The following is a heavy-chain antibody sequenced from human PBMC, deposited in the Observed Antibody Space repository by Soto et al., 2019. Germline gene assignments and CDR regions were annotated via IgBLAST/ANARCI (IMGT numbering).Heavy chain of an antibody. CDR3: ARAEDGYNYGHY. Sequence: QVQLQQWGAGLLKPSETLSLTCAVYGGSFTGHYWSWIRQSPGKGLEWIGEINHSGTTNYNPSLKSRVTISVDTCKSQFSLKLTSVTAADTAVYYCARAEDGYNYGHYWGQGSLVTVSS. J-gene: IGHJ4*02. V-gene: IGHV4-34*01. D-gene: IGHD5-12*01. CDR1: GGSFTGHY. CDR2: INHSGTT.